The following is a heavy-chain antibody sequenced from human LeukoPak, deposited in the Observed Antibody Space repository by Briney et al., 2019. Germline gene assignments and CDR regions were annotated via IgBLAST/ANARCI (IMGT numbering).Heavy chain of an antibody. D-gene: IGHD1-26*01. CDR1: GFTISGFA. CDR3: ARDVEWELLTDNY. CDR2: IGSDYKT. Sequence: GGSLRLSCAASGFTISGFAMTWVRQAPGKGLEWVSSIGSDYKTHYSESVKGRFAISRDNSKSTVFLQMNSLRAEDTALYYCARDVEWELLTDNYWGQGTLVTVSS. V-gene: IGHV3-23*01. J-gene: IGHJ4*02.